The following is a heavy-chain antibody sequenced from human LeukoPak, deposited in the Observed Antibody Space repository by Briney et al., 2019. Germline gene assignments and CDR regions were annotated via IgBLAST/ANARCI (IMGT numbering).Heavy chain of an antibody. CDR3: AREDVAAAGGLGY. V-gene: IGHV4-4*07. J-gene: IGHJ4*02. CDR2: IYTSVSN. CDR1: GGSISSYY. D-gene: IGHD6-13*01. Sequence: SETLSLTCTVSGGSISSYYWSWIRQPAGKGLEWIGRIYTSVSNNYHPSLKSRVTMSVDTSKNPFSLQLSSVTAADTAVYYCAREDVAAAGGLGYWGQGTLVTVSS.